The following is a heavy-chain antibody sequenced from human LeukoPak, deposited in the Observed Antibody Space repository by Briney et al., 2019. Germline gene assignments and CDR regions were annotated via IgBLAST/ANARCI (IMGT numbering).Heavy chain of an antibody. CDR3: ARGGVGATKRGAFDY. V-gene: IGHV1-46*01. J-gene: IGHJ4*02. D-gene: IGHD1-26*01. Sequence: ASVKVSCKASGYTFTNYYIHWVRQAPGQGLECMGIINPSGGSTSYAQKFQGRVTMTRDMSTSTVYMELSSLRSEDTAVYYCARGGVGATKRGAFDYWGQGTLVTVSS. CDR2: INPSGGST. CDR1: GYTFTNYY.